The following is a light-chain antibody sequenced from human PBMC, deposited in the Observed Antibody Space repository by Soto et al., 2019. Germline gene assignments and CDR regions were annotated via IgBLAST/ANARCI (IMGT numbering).Light chain of an antibody. Sequence: QSVLTQPRSVSGSPGQSVTISCTGTSSDVGGYNYVSWYQQHPGKAPKLMIYDVSKRPSGVPDRFSGSKSGNTASLTISGLQDEAEADYYCCSYAVSYTGVFGGGTKVTVL. V-gene: IGLV2-11*01. CDR3: CSYAVSYTGV. CDR1: SSDVGGYNY. J-gene: IGLJ2*01. CDR2: DVS.